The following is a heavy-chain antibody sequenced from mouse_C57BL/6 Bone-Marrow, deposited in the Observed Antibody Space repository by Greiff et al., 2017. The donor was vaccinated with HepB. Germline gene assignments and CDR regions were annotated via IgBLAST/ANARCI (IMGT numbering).Heavy chain of an antibody. J-gene: IGHJ2*01. D-gene: IGHD2-14*01. CDR1: GYAFTNYL. CDR3: ARGGVLRYYFDY. V-gene: IGHV1-54*01. Sequence: QVQLQQSGAELVRPGTSVKVSCKASGYAFTNYLIEWVKQRPGQGLEWIGVINPGSGGTNYNEKFKGKATLTADKSSSTAYMQLSSLTSEDSAVYFCARGGVLRYYFDYWGQGTTLTVSS. CDR2: INPGSGGT.